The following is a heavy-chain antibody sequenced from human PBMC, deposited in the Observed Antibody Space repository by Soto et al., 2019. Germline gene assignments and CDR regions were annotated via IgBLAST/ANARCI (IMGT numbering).Heavy chain of an antibody. CDR3: VSLSRTKTYGGYYYYGMDV. V-gene: IGHV4-31*03. D-gene: IGHD2-2*01. CDR2: IYYSGST. CDR1: GGSISSGGYD. J-gene: IGHJ6*02. Sequence: PSETLSLTCTVSGGSISSGGYDWSWIRQHPGKGLEWIGYIYYSGSTYYNPSLKSRVTISVDTSKNQFSLKLSSVTAADTAVYYCVSLSRTKTYGGYYYYGMDVWGQGTTVTVSS.